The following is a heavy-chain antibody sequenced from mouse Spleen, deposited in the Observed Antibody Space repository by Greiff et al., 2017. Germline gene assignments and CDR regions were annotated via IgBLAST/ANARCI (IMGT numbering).Heavy chain of an antibody. CDR3: ARWEVTFDY. CDR1: GFTFSSYA. J-gene: IGHJ2*01. Sequence: EVKLVESGGGLVKPGGSLKLSCAASGFTFSSYAMSWVRQTPEKRQEWVASISSGGSTYYPDSVKGRFTISRDNARNILYLQMSSLRSEDTAMYYCARWEVTFDYWGQGTTLTVSS. D-gene: IGHD2-2*01. V-gene: IGHV5-6-5*01. CDR2: ISSGGST.